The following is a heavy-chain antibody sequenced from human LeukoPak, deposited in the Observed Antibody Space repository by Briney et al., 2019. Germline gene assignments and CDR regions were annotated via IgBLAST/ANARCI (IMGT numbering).Heavy chain of an antibody. CDR3: ARKGDSDSSGWQTDYYYGMDV. J-gene: IGHJ6*02. D-gene: IGHD6-19*01. CDR2: MNPNSGNT. CDR1: GYTFTSYD. V-gene: IGHV1-8*01. Sequence: ASVKVSCKASGYTFTSYDINWVRQATGQGLEWMGWMNPNSGNTGHAQKFQGRVTMTRNTSISTAYMELSSLRSEDTAVYYCARKGDSDSSGWQTDYYYGMDVWGQGTTVTVSS.